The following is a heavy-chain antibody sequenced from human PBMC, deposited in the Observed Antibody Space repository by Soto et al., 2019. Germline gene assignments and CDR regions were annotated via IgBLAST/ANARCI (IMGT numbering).Heavy chain of an antibody. CDR2: IIPIFGTA. CDR1: GGSFNRHT. V-gene: IGHV1-69*01. CDR3: ARGWGYDSTDYYYAY. Sequence: QVQLVQSGAEVRKPGSSVRVSCKASGGSFNRHTIRWVRQAPGQGLEWMGGIIPIFGTANHAQKFQGRVTIIADDSTRTVYMALSSLRSDDTAIYYCARGWGYDSTDYYYAYWGQGTQVIVSS. D-gene: IGHD3-22*01. J-gene: IGHJ4*02.